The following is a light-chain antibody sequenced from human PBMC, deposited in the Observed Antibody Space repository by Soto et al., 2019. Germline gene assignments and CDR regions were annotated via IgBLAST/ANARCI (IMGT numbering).Light chain of an antibody. CDR3: QQHGSLPLT. J-gene: IGKJ4*01. CDR1: QRISNYY. CDR2: GAS. Sequence: EIVLTQSPDTLSLSSGERATLSCRASQRISNYYLAWYHQKPGQAPRLLIYGASSRAAGVPDRFSGSGSVPDFTLTIRRLEPEDFAVYYCQQHGSLPLTFGGGTKVEIK. V-gene: IGKV3-20*01.